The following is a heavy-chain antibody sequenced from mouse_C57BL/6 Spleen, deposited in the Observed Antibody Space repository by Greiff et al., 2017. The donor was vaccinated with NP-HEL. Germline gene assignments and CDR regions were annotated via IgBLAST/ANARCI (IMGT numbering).Heavy chain of an antibody. J-gene: IGHJ1*03. Sequence: VKLQQPGTELVKPGASVKLSCKASGYTFTSYWMHWVKQRPGQGLEWIGNINPSNGGTNYNEKFKSKATLTVDKSSSTAYMQLSSLTSEDSAVYYCARQAWDNFGSSYNWYFDVWGTGTTVTVSS. CDR1: GYTFTSYW. V-gene: IGHV1-53*01. CDR2: INPSNGGT. D-gene: IGHD1-1*01. CDR3: ARQAWDNFGSSYNWYFDV.